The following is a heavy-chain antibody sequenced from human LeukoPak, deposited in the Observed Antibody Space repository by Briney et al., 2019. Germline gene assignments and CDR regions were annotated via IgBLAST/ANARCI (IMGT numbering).Heavy chain of an antibody. J-gene: IGHJ4*02. CDR3: ARGPRITPRTMGPRGGQFDY. V-gene: IGHV4-59*01. D-gene: IGHD4-23*01. Sequence: PSETLSLTCTVPGGSISSYYWSWIRQPPGKGLEWIGYIYYCGNTNYNPSLKSRVTISVDTSKDQFSLKLSSVTAADTAVYYCARGPRITPRTMGPRGGQFDYWGQGTLVTVSS. CDR2: IYYCGNT. CDR1: GGSISSYY.